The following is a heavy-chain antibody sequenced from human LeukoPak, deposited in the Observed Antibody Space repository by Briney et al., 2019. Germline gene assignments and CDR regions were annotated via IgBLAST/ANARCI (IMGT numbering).Heavy chain of an antibody. CDR1: GGSISSSSYY. J-gene: IGHJ4*02. Sequence: ETLSLTCTVSGGSISSSSYYWGWIRQPPGKGLEWVSAISGSGGSTYYADSVKGRFTISRDNSKNTLYLQMNSLRAEDTAVYYCAREGSRPDYWGQGTLVTVSS. CDR3: AREGSRPDY. CDR2: ISGSGGST. V-gene: IGHV3-23*01.